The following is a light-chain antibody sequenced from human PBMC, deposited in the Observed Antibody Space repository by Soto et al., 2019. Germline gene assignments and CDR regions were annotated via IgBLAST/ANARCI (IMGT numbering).Light chain of an antibody. V-gene: IGLV1-40*01. CDR1: RSNIGAGYA. Sequence: QSALTQPPSGSGAPGQRVTISCTGSRSNIGAGYAVHWYQQLPGTAPKLLIYDNTTRPSGVPDRFSASESGTSASLAITGLQSEDEADYYCQSFDTSLSAAVFGGWTKLTVL. CDR3: QSFDTSLSAAV. CDR2: DNT. J-gene: IGLJ2*01.